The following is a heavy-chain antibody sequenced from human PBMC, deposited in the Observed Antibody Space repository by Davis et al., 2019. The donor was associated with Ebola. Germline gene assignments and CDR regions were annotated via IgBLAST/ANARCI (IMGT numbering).Heavy chain of an antibody. D-gene: IGHD3-22*01. CDR2: IYHSGSI. J-gene: IGHJ2*01. V-gene: IGHV4-4*02. CDR3: ARDYYDSSGYLWYFDL. Sequence: MPSETLSLTCAVSGGSISSSNWWSWVRQPPGKGLEWIGEIYHSGSINYNPSLKSRVTISVDKSKNQFSLNLSSVTAADTAVYYCARDYYDSSGYLWYFDLWGRGTLVTISS. CDR1: GGSISSSNW.